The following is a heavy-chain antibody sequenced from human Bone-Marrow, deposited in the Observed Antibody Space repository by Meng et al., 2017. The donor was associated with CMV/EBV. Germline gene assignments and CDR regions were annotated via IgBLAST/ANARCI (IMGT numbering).Heavy chain of an antibody. CDR2: IYYSGST. Sequence: LRLSCTVSGGSISSYYWSWIRQPPGKGLEWIGYIYYSGSTNYNPSLKSRVTISVDTSKNQFSLKLSSVTAADTAVYYCARRGSSSWYPGAFDIWGQGTMVTVSS. CDR3: ARRGSSSWYPGAFDI. V-gene: IGHV4-59*01. J-gene: IGHJ3*02. CDR1: GGSISSYY. D-gene: IGHD6-13*01.